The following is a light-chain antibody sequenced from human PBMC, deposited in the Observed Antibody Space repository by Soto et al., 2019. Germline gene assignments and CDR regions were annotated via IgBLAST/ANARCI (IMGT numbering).Light chain of an antibody. V-gene: IGKV3-20*01. Sequence: EIVLTQSPGSLSLSPGERATLSCRASQSIDSSFFAWYQQKPGQPPRLLIYGASNRATGIPDRFSGRGSGTDFTLTITGLEPEDFAVYDCQQYVSSVTFGQGTKVEIK. CDR3: QQYVSSVT. CDR2: GAS. J-gene: IGKJ1*01. CDR1: QSIDSSF.